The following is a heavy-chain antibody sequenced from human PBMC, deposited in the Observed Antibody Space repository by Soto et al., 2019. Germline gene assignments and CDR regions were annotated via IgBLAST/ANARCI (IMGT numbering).Heavy chain of an antibody. V-gene: IGHV2-70*01. CDR1: GFSLSTSGMC. Sequence: VSGPTLVNPTQTLTLTCSFSGFSLSTSGMCVGWIRQPPGKALEWLALIDWDNDKFYNTSLKTRLTISKDTSKNQVVLTMTNMDPVDTATYYCARMASTGGQYSYGPFDYWGQGTLVTVS. CDR2: IDWDNDK. D-gene: IGHD5-18*01. J-gene: IGHJ4*02. CDR3: ARMASTGGQYSYGPFDY.